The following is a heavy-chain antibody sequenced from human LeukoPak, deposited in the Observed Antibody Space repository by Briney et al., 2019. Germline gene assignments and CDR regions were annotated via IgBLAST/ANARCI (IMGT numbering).Heavy chain of an antibody. CDR3: ARAYSSSFLLDY. D-gene: IGHD6-13*01. Sequence: SGTLSLTCTVSGGSISSYYWSWIRQPPGKGLEWIGYIYYSGSTNYNPSLKSRVTISVDTSKNQFSLKLSSVTAADTAVYYCARAYSSSFLLDYWGQGTLVTVSS. CDR2: IYYSGST. CDR1: GGSISSYY. J-gene: IGHJ4*02. V-gene: IGHV4-59*01.